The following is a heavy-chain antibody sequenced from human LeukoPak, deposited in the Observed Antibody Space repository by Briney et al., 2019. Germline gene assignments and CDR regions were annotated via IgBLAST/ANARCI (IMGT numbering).Heavy chain of an antibody. V-gene: IGHV3-66*01. CDR2: IYSGGST. CDR3: ARDGCSSTSCYVDY. J-gene: IGHJ4*02. D-gene: IGHD2-2*01. CDR1: GFTVSGNY. Sequence: PGGSLRLSCAASGFTVSGNYMNWVRQAPGKGLEWVSAIYSGGSTYYADSVRGRFTISRDNSKNTLYLQMNSLRAEDTAVYYCARDGCSSTSCYVDYWGQGTLVTVSS.